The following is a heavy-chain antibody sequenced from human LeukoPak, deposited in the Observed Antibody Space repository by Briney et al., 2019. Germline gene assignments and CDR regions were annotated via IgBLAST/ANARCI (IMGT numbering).Heavy chain of an antibody. CDR2: MNPNSGNT. CDR3: ARDLQHMNWFDP. V-gene: IGHV1-8*01. CDR1: GYTFTSYD. Sequence: ASVKVSCKASGYTFTSYDINWVRQATGQGLEWMGWMNPNSGNTGYAQKFQGRVTMTRNTSISTAYMELSSLRSEVTAVYYCARDLQHMNWFDPWGQGTLVTVSS. J-gene: IGHJ5*02.